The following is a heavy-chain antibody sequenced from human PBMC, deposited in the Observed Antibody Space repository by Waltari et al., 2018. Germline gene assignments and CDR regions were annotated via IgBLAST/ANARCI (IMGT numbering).Heavy chain of an antibody. CDR1: GFTFSSYA. J-gene: IGHJ4*02. V-gene: IGHV3-30*01. Sequence: QVQLVESGGGVVQPGRSLRLSCAASGFTFSSYAMHWVRQAPGKGLAVVAVISYDGSNKYYADSVKGRFTISRDNSKNTLYLQMNSLRAEDTAVYYCARRDDYYDSSGLDYWGQGTLVTVSS. CDR2: ISYDGSNK. CDR3: ARRDDYYDSSGLDY. D-gene: IGHD3-22*01.